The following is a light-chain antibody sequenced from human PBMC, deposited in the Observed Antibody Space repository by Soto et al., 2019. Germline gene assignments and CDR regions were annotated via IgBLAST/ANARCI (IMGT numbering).Light chain of an antibody. Sequence: DIKMTQSPSSLSASVGDRVTITCRASQEIGGYLNWYQQKPGKAPELLIYAASSLQSGVPSRFTGSGSGTEFTLTISSLQPEDFATYYCQQANSFPPTFGGGTKVDIK. CDR3: QQANSFPPT. J-gene: IGKJ4*01. V-gene: IGKV1-39*01. CDR1: QEIGGY. CDR2: AAS.